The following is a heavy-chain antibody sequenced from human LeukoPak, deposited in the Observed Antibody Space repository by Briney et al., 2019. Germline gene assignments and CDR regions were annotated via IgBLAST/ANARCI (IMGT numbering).Heavy chain of an antibody. V-gene: IGHV3-11*01. J-gene: IGHJ6*02. Sequence: GGSLRLSCAASGFTFSDYYMSWIRQAPGKGLEWVSYISSSGSTIYYADSVKGRFTISGDNARNSLYLQMNSLRAEDTAVYYCARDLRIAAAGNYYYYGMDVWGQGTTVTVSS. CDR1: GFTFSDYY. D-gene: IGHD6-13*01. CDR2: ISSSGSTI. CDR3: ARDLRIAAAGNYYYYGMDV.